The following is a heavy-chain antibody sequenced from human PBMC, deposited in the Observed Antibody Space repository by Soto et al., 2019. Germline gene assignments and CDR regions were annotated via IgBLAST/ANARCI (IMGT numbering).Heavy chain of an antibody. CDR1: GYTFTTHY. CDR3: ARAGENHGSGTFSPPLRYYFNS. Sequence: ASVKVSCKASGYTFTTHYMHWVRQAPGQGLEWMGIINPSGGRTTYALKFQGRVSLTSDTSTNTVYMELSSLRSEDTAVYYCARAGENHGSGTFSPPLRYYFNSWSQGTLVTVSS. J-gene: IGHJ4*02. CDR2: INPSGGRT. V-gene: IGHV1-46*01. D-gene: IGHD3-10*01.